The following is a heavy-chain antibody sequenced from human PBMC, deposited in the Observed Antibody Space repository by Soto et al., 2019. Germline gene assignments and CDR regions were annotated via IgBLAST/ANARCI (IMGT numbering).Heavy chain of an antibody. D-gene: IGHD1-1*01. J-gene: IGHJ6*02. CDR3: AREPDNPYFNYYGLDV. Sequence: PWGSLRLSCAASGFTFSKYWMSWVRQAPGKGLEWVANINRDGTEKYYVDSVKGRFTISRDNAKNSVYLQMNSLRAGDSAVFYCAREPDNPYFNYYGLDVWGQGTTVTVSS. CDR2: INRDGTEK. V-gene: IGHV3-7*03. CDR1: GFTFSKYW.